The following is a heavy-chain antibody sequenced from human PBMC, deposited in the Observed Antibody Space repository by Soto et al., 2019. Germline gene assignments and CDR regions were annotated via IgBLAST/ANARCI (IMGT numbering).Heavy chain of an antibody. Sequence: SETLSLTCTVSGGSISSSSYYWGWIRQPPGKGLEWIGSIYYSGSTYYNPSLKSRVTISVDTSKNQFSLKLSSVTAADTAVYYCARRGVVVVAATSYYYGMDVWGQGTTVTVSS. D-gene: IGHD2-15*01. V-gene: IGHV4-39*01. CDR1: GGSISSSSYY. CDR2: IYYSGST. CDR3: ARRGVVVVAATSYYYGMDV. J-gene: IGHJ6*02.